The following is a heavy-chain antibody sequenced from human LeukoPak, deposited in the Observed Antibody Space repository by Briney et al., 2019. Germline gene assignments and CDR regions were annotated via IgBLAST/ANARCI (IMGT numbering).Heavy chain of an antibody. CDR1: GGTFSSYA. CDR3: ATPMTTVTSRAFDI. V-gene: IGHV1-69*13. D-gene: IGHD4-17*01. Sequence: GASVKVSCKASGGTFSSYAISWVRQAPGQGLEWMGGIIPIFGTANYAQKFQGRVTITADESTSTAYMELSSLRSEDTAVYYCATPMTTVTSRAFDIWGQGTMVTVSS. CDR2: IIPIFGTA. J-gene: IGHJ3*02.